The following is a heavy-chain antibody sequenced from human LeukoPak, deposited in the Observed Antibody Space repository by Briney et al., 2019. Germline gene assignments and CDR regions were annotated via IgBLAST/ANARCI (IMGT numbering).Heavy chain of an antibody. J-gene: IGHJ4*02. V-gene: IGHV3-21*01. Sequence: PGGSLRLSCAASGFTFTSNAMSWVRQAPGKGLEWVSSITSRSSYIYYADSVKGRFTISRDNAKNSLYLQMNSLRAEDTAVYYCARVPHDIVVVVAATPDYWGQGTRVTVSS. CDR3: ARVPHDIVVVVAATPDY. CDR2: ITSRSSYI. D-gene: IGHD2-15*01. CDR1: GFTFTSNA.